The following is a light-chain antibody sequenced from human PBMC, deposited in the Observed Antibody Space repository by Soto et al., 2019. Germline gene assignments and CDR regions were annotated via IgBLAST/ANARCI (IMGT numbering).Light chain of an antibody. CDR2: GAS. Sequence: IQLTQSPSFLSASVGDRVTITCRASQGIRSDLAWYQQKPGKAPKLLIYGASTLQSGVPSSFSGSGFGTEFTLTISSLQSEDFAVYYCQQYKNWPLFGQGTRLEIK. J-gene: IGKJ5*01. CDR3: QQYKNWPL. V-gene: IGKV1-9*01. CDR1: QGIRSD.